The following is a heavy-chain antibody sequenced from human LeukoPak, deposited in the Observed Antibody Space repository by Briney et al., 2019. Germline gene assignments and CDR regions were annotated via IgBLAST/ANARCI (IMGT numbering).Heavy chain of an antibody. CDR1: GFTFNNYG. D-gene: IGHD3/OR15-3a*01. V-gene: IGHV3-30*02. CDR2: IHSDGSQK. Sequence: PGGSLRLSCAASGFTFNNYGMHWFRQAPGKELEWVTFIHSDGSQKLYADSVRGRFTISRDNSENTLYLQMNSLRIVDTAVFYCAKDRWTGFSAIDSWGQGTLVTVSS. J-gene: IGHJ4*02. CDR3: AKDRWTGFSAIDS.